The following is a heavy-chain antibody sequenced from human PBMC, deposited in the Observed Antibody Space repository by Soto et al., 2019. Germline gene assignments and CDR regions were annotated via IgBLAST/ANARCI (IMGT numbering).Heavy chain of an antibody. V-gene: IGHV3-30*18. CDR3: AKEGSPKVSRWDDY. CDR2: ISHEGGTQ. D-gene: IGHD1-26*01. J-gene: IGHJ4*02. CDR1: GFPFSDYG. Sequence: QVQLAESGGGVVQPGGSLRLSCAASGFPFSDYGIDWIRQAPGKGLEWVAVISHEGGTQYYADSVRGRFTVSRDNSKNIVYLQMDSLRPEDTAVYLCAKEGSPKVSRWDDYWGQGTLVTVSS.